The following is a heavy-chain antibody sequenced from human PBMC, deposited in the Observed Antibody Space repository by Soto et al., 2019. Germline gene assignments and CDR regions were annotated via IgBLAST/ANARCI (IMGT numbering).Heavy chain of an antibody. D-gene: IGHD4-4*01. V-gene: IGHV4-34*01. CDR3: ASPRWDYIY. CDR1: GGSFSGYY. J-gene: IGHJ4*02. CDR2: MNDSGST. Sequence: QVQLQQWGAGLLKPSETLSLTCAVSGGSFSGYYWSWIRQRPGKGLEWSGEMNDSGSTKYNASLESRVAISVDTSMGHFSLSLTSVTAANTAVYYCASPRWDYIYWGQGTLVAVSS.